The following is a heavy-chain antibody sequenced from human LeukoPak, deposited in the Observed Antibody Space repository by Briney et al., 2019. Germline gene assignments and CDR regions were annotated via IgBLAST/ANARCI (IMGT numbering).Heavy chain of an antibody. D-gene: IGHD3-10*01. CDR3: ARGSTSSGYYYYYYMDV. CDR2: IIPIFGTA. J-gene: IGHJ6*03. CDR1: GYTFTCYY. V-gene: IGHV1-69*05. Sequence: SVKVSCKASGYTFTCYYMHWVRQAPGQGLEWMGRIIPIFGTANYAQKFQGRVTITTDESTSTAYMELSSLRSEDTAVYYCARGSTSSGYYYYYYMDVWGKGTTVTVSS.